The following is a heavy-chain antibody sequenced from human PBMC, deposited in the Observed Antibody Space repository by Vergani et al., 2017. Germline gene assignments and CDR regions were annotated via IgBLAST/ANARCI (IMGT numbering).Heavy chain of an antibody. CDR3: ARWGRDSSGYTTRYYYYGMDV. Sequence: EVQLVESGGGLVKPGGSLRLSCAASGFTFSSYSMNWVRQAPGKGLEWVSSISSSSSYIYYADSVKGRFTISRDNAKNSLYLQMNSLRAEDTAVYYCARWGRDSSGYTTRYYYYGMDVWGQGTTVTVSS. CDR1: GFTFSSYS. J-gene: IGHJ6*02. D-gene: IGHD3-22*01. V-gene: IGHV3-21*01. CDR2: ISSSSSYI.